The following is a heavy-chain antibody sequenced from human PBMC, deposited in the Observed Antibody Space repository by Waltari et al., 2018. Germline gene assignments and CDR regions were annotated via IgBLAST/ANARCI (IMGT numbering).Heavy chain of an antibody. Sequence: QLQLQESGPGLVKSSETLSLTCDVSGGSISSINYNWGWLRQTPGKGLEWIASIYYSGNTDSNPSLKSRVTISVDTSKNQFSLRLSSVTAADTAVYYCARTYSGDYEFWFDPWGQGTLVTVSS. CDR1: GGSISSINYN. J-gene: IGHJ5*02. V-gene: IGHV4-39*01. CDR3: ARTYSGDYEFWFDP. D-gene: IGHD1-26*01. CDR2: IYYSGNT.